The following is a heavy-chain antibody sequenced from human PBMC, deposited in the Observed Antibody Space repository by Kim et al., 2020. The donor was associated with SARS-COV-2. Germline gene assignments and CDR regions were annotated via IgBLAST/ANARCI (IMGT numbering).Heavy chain of an antibody. CDR1: GFTFSSYG. V-gene: IGHV3-33*06. CDR3: AKAIAVAGGSHYFDY. CDR2: IWYDGSNK. J-gene: IGHJ4*02. Sequence: GGSLRLSCAASGFTFSSYGMHWVRQAPGKGLEWVAVIWYDGSNKYYADSAKGRFTISRDNSKNTLYLQMNSLRAEDTAVYYCAKAIAVAGGSHYFDYWGQGTLVTVSS. D-gene: IGHD6-19*01.